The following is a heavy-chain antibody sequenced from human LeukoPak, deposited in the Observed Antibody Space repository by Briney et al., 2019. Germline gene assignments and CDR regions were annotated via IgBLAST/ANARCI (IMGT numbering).Heavy chain of an antibody. CDR2: IYIDGTGI. CDR1: GFTFSKYW. D-gene: IGHD2-21*01. Sequence: GGSLRLSCAASGFTFSKYWMHWVRQAPGKGLVWVSRIYIDGTGIVYAGSVKGRFIISRDNAKNSLYLQMSSLRAEDTALYYCATSPVVAHYFDYWGQGTLVTVSS. CDR3: ATSPVVAHYFDY. J-gene: IGHJ4*02. V-gene: IGHV3-74*01.